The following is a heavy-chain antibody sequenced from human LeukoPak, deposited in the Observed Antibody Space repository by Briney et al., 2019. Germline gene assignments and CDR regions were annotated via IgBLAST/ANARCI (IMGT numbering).Heavy chain of an antibody. CDR1: GGSFSGYY. V-gene: IGHV4-34*01. CDR2: INHSGST. J-gene: IGHJ3*02. D-gene: IGHD3-22*01. CDR3: ARPYYDSSGYCAFDI. Sequence: SETLSLTCAVYGGSFSGYYWSWIRQPPGKGLEWIGEINHSGSTYYNPSLKSRVTISVDTSKNQFSLKLSSVTAADTAVYYCARPYYDSSGYCAFDIWGQGTMVTVSS.